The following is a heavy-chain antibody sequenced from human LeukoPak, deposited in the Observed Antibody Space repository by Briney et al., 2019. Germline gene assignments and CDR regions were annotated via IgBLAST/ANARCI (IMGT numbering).Heavy chain of an antibody. J-gene: IGHJ4*02. CDR1: GFTFTTYG. V-gene: IGHV3-30*02. CDR2: IQYDGSNK. Sequence: PGGSLRLSCAASGFTFTTYGMHWVRQAPGQGLEWAAFIQYDGSNKYYADSVKGRFTISRDNSKSTLYLQMNSLRPEDTAVYYCTKEGRPGWYLFDYWGQGTLVTVSS. D-gene: IGHD6-19*01. CDR3: TKEGRPGWYLFDY.